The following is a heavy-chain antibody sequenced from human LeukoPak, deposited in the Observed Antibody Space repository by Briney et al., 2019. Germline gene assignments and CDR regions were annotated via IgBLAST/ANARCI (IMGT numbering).Heavy chain of an antibody. D-gene: IGHD2-2*01. J-gene: IGHJ4*02. CDR1: GFTFSSYW. Sequence: GGSLRLSCAASGFTFSSYWMHWVRQAPGKGLVWVSRINSEGSSTSYADSVKGRFTISRDNAKNTPYLQMNSLRAEDTAVYYCARSPVVGPPATGDYWGQGTLVTVSS. V-gene: IGHV3-74*01. CDR3: ARSPVVGPPATGDY. CDR2: INSEGSST.